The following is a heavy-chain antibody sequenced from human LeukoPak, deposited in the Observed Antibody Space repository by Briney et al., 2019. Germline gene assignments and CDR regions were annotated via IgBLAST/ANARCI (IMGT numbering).Heavy chain of an antibody. Sequence: ASVTVSCKASGYTFTSYDINWVRQATGQGLEWMGWMNPNSGNTGYAQKVQGRVTITRNTSISTAYMEMSSLRSEDTAVYYCARARTIYLSAPGGYCGQGTLVTVSS. V-gene: IGHV1-8*01. CDR3: ARARTIYLSAPGGY. D-gene: IGHD1-14*01. J-gene: IGHJ4*02. CDR2: MNPNSGNT. CDR1: GYTFTSYD.